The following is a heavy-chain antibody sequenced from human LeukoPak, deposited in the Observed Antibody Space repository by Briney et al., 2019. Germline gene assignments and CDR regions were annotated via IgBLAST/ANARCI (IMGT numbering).Heavy chain of an antibody. CDR2: IYYSGST. D-gene: IGHD6-13*01. V-gene: IGHV4-39*07. Sequence: PSETLSLTCTVSGGSISSSSYYWGWTRQPPGKGLEWIGSIYYSGSTNYNPSLKSRLTISVDTSKNQFSLKLSSVTAADTAMYYCARGREGSSWYLHYLDVWGKGTTVTVSS. CDR1: GGSISSSSYY. CDR3: ARGREGSSWYLHYLDV. J-gene: IGHJ6*03.